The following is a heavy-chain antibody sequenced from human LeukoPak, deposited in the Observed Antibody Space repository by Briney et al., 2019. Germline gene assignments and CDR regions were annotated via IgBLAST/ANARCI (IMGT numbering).Heavy chain of an antibody. J-gene: IGHJ5*02. CDR3: ARHAGTTLRERSWFDP. Sequence: GGSLRLSCAASGFTFSSYSMNWVRQAPGKGLEWVSSISSSSSYIYYADSVKGRFTISRDNAKNSLYLQMNSLRAEDTAVYYCARHAGTTLRERSWFDPWGQGTLVTVSS. D-gene: IGHD1-1*01. CDR2: ISSSSSYI. V-gene: IGHV3-21*01. CDR1: GFTFSSYS.